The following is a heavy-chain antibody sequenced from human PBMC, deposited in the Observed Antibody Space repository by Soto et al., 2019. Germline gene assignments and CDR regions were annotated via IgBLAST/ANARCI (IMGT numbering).Heavy chain of an antibody. CDR3: ARESEDLTPNFDY. CDR2: ISSTTNYI. V-gene: IGHV3-21*06. CDR1: GFTFTRYS. J-gene: IGHJ4*02. Sequence: GSLSLSSAASGFTFTRYSMNWVRQAPGKGLEWVSSISSTTNYIYYGDSMKGRFTISRDNAKNSLYLEMNSLRAEDTAVYYCARESEDLTPNFDYWGQGTLVTVSS.